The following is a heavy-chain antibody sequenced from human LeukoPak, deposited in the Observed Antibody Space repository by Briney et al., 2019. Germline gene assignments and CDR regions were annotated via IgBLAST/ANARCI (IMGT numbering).Heavy chain of an antibody. CDR3: ARLRAGDYFDY. V-gene: IGHV3-23*01. J-gene: IGHJ4*02. D-gene: IGHD6-19*01. CDR1: GFTFSSYA. Sequence: GGSLRLSCAASGFTFSSYAMSWVRQAPGRGLEWVSGISGSSSGTNYADSVKGRFTISGDNSKNTLDLQMNSLRAEDTAVYYCARLRAGDYFDYLGQGTLVTVSS. CDR2: ISGSSSGT.